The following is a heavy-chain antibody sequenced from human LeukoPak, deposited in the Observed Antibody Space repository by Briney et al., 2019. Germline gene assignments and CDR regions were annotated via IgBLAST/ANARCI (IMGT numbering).Heavy chain of an antibody. J-gene: IGHJ4*02. CDR3: ARGWDSSFDY. D-gene: IGHD3-22*01. CDR1: GGSISNGNYY. Sequence: SETLSLTCTVSGGSISNGNYYWSWIRQPAGKGLEWIGRIYTSGNTIYNPSLKSRVTISVDTSKNQFSLRLSSVTAADTAVYYCARGWDSSFDYWGQGTLVTVSS. V-gene: IGHV4-61*02. CDR2: IYTSGNT.